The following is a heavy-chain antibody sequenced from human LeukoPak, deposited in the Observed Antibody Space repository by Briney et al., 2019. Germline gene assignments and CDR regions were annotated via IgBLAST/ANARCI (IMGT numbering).Heavy chain of an antibody. CDR1: GFSFSDAF. Sequence: SGGSLRLSCAASGFSFSDAFMSWVRQAPGKGLEWVGRIKSKTDDGTTDYAAPVKGRFTISRDDSKSTLYLQMNSLRTEDTAVYYCTTSGYNWYHFDNWGQGTLVTVSS. CDR3: TTSGYNWYHFDN. V-gene: IGHV3-15*01. J-gene: IGHJ4*02. D-gene: IGHD5-24*01. CDR2: IKSKTDDGTT.